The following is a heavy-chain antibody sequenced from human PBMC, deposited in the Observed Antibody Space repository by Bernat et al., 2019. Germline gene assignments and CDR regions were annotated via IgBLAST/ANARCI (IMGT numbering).Heavy chain of an antibody. J-gene: IGHJ5*02. CDR1: GYTFTGYY. V-gene: IGHV1-2*04. D-gene: IGHD2-8*02. CDR2: INPNSGGT. Sequence: QVQLVQSGAEVKKPGASVKVSCKASGYTFTGYYMHWVRQAPGQGLEWMGWINPNSGGTNYEQKFSGWVNMTRDTSSSTAYMELSRLRSDDTDVYYWARGDRIVLVGYAPDNWFDPWGQGTLVTVSS. CDR3: ARGDRIVLVGYAPDNWFDP.